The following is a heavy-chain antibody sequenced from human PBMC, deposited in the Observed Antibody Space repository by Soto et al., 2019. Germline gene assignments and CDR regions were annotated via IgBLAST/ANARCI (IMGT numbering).Heavy chain of an antibody. J-gene: IGHJ4*02. V-gene: IGHV4-59*01. CDR1: GGSISSYY. D-gene: IGHD2-8*01. CDR2: IYYSGST. Sequence: PSETLSLTCTVSGGSISSYYWSWIRQPPGKGLEWIGYIYYSGSTNYNPSLKSRVTISVDTSKNQFSLKLSSVTAADTAVYYCARDNGAVGIDYWGQGTLVTVS. CDR3: ARDNGAVGIDY.